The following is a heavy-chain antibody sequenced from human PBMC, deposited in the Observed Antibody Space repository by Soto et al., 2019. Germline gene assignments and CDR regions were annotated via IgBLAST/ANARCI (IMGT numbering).Heavy chain of an antibody. Sequence: EVHLLESGGGFVQPGGSLRLSCVASGFTFSSYAMTWVRQAPGKGLEWVASISGSAISTEYADSVRGRFTISRDNSKNTVFLQMQSLRADDSATYYCVNWNDEDVDWGQGTLSPSPQ. V-gene: IGHV3-23*01. CDR1: GFTFSSYA. D-gene: IGHD1-1*01. J-gene: IGHJ4*01. CDR3: VNWNDEDVD. CDR2: ISGSAIST.